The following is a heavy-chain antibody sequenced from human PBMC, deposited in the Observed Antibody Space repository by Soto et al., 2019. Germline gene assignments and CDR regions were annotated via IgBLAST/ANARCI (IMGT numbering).Heavy chain of an antibody. J-gene: IGHJ4*02. D-gene: IGHD2-21*02. CDR3: ARGATGGDWYDFDS. V-gene: IGHV3-30*03. CDR1: GFTFSFYG. Sequence: QVQLVESGGGVVQPGRSLRLSCAASGFTFSFYGMHWVRQAPGKGLAWVAVISYDGSNKYYADSVKGRFTISRDNSKNTRYLQMNSLRAADTAVYYCARGATGGDWYDFDSWGQGTLVTVSS. CDR2: ISYDGSNK.